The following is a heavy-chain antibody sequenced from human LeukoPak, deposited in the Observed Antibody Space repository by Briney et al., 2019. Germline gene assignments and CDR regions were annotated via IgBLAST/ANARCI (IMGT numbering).Heavy chain of an antibody. V-gene: IGHV1-24*01. CDR2: FDPEDGET. J-gene: IGHJ4*02. CDR3: ATDVRLVGATRDY. Sequence: GASVKVSCKVSGYTLTELSMHWVRQAPGKGLEWMGGFDPEDGETIYAQKFQGRVTMTEDTSTDTAYMELSSLRSEDTAAYYCATDVRLVGATRDYWGQGTLVTVSS. D-gene: IGHD1-26*01. CDR1: GYTLTELS.